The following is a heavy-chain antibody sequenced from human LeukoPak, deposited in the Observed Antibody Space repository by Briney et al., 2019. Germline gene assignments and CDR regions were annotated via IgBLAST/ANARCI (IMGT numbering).Heavy chain of an antibody. CDR1: GYTFTGYY. CDR2: INPNSGGT. CDR3: ATYHSSGWTMGY. Sequence: AASVKVSCKASGYTFTGYYMHWVRQAPGQGLEWMGRINPNSGGTNYAQKFQGRVTMTRDTSTDTAYMELSSLGSEDTAVYYCATYHSSGWTMGYWGQGTLVTVSS. D-gene: IGHD6-19*01. J-gene: IGHJ4*02. V-gene: IGHV1-2*06.